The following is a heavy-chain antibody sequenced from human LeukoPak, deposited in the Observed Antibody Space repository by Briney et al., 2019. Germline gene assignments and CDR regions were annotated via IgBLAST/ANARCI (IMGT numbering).Heavy chain of an antibody. CDR1: GFTFSSYA. CDR3: ARAVRYCSSTSCPKGTYYYYGMDV. V-gene: IGHV3-30*04. CDR2: ISYDGSNK. D-gene: IGHD2-2*01. Sequence: GRSLRLSCAASGFTFSSYAMHWVRQAPGKGLEWVAVISYDGSNKYYADSVKGRFTISRDNSKNTLYLQMNSLRAEDTAVYYCARAVRYCSSTSCPKGTYYYYGMDVWGKGTTVTVSS. J-gene: IGHJ6*04.